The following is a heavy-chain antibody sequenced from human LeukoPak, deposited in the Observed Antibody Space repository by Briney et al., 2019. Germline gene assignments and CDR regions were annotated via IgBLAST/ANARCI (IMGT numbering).Heavy chain of an antibody. CDR1: GFTFSSYG. CDR3: AKDIGSYYDY. V-gene: IGHV3-30*02. Sequence: GGSLRLSCAASGFTFSSYGMHWVRQAPGKVLEWVAFIQYDGSKKYYADSVKGRLTISRDNSKNTLYLEINSLRAEDTAVYYCAKDIGSYYDYWGQGILVTVSS. D-gene: IGHD3-10*01. J-gene: IGHJ4*02. CDR2: IQYDGSKK.